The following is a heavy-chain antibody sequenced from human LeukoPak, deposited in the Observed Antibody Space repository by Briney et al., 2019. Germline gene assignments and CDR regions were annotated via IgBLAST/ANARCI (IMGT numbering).Heavy chain of an antibody. D-gene: IGHD2-2*01. V-gene: IGHV3-30-3*01. CDR3: ARGGPRCDSTSCYDWGFDY. Sequence: GGSLRLSCAASGFTFSSYAMHWVRQAPGKGLEWVAVISYDGSNKYYADSVKGRFTISRDNSKNTLYLQMNSLRAEDTAVYYCARGGPRCDSTSCYDWGFDYWGQGTLVTVSS. J-gene: IGHJ4*02. CDR1: GFTFSSYA. CDR2: ISYDGSNK.